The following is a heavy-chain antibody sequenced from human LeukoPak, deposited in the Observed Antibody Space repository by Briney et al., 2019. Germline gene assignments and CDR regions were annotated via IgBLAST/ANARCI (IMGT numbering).Heavy chain of an antibody. CDR3: AREYYYDSSGYYTGYYYYGMDV. CDR1: GFTFSSYW. V-gene: IGHV3-74*01. Sequence: PGGSLRLSCAASGFTFSSYWMHWVRQAPGKGLVWVSLINSDGSSRSYAYSVKGRFTFSRDNAKNTLYLQMNSLRAEDTAVYYCAREYYYDSSGYYTGYYYYGMDVWGQGTTVTVSS. CDR2: INSDGSSR. J-gene: IGHJ6*02. D-gene: IGHD3-22*01.